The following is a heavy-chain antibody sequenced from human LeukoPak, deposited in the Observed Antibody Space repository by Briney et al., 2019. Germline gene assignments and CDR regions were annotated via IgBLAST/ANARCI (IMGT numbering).Heavy chain of an antibody. CDR1: GGSISSYY. CDR3: ATRPSESNSFLPYFDY. CDR2: IYYSGST. Sequence: PSETLSLTCTVSGGSISSYYWSWIRQPPGKGLEWIGYIYYSGSTNYNPSLKSRVTMSIDTSKNQVSLKLSSVTAADTAVYYCATRPSESNSFLPYFDYGAQEPLVTVSS. V-gene: IGHV4-59*01. J-gene: IGHJ4*02. D-gene: IGHD4-11*01.